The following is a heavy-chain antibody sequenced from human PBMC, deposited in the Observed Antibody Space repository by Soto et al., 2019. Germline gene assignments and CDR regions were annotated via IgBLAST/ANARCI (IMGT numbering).Heavy chain of an antibody. Sequence: QVQLVQSGAEVKKPGASVKVSCKASGYTFTSYGISWVRQAPGQGLEWMGWISAYNGNTKYAQKLQGRVTTTTDTCTSTAYMERRSLRSDDTAVYYCARDLGGSYYAPVDYWGQGTLVTVSS. V-gene: IGHV1-18*01. J-gene: IGHJ4*02. CDR2: ISAYNGNT. CDR1: GYTFTSYG. CDR3: ARDLGGSYYAPVDY. D-gene: IGHD1-26*01.